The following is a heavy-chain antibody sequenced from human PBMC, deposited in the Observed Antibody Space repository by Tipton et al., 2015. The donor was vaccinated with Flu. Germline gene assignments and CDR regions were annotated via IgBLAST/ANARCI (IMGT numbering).Heavy chain of an antibody. Sequence: GSLRLSCTASGFTFDDFTMHWVRQAPGKGLEWVSLITWNGNTIYYADSVKGRFTISRDNSKNSLYLQMHSLRSEDTAFYYCTKSEAVTGHFQHWGQGTLVTVSS. CDR3: TKSEAVTGHFQH. V-gene: IGHV3-43*01. D-gene: IGHD6-19*01. CDR1: GFTFDDFT. J-gene: IGHJ1*01. CDR2: ITWNGNTI.